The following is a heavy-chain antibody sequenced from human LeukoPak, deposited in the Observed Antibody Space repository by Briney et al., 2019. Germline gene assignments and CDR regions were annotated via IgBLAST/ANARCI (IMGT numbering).Heavy chain of an antibody. Sequence: GGSLRLSCAASGFTFSIYAMNWVRQAPGEGLEWVSSIGGSSTSLYYADSLKGRFTISRGNAKNSLYLQMNSLRAEDTAVYYCARDRESYSSSWGLTDYYYYYMDVWGKGTTVTVSS. J-gene: IGHJ6*03. CDR3: ARDRESYSSSWGLTDYYYYYMDV. CDR1: GFTFSIYA. D-gene: IGHD6-13*01. V-gene: IGHV3-21*01. CDR2: IGGSSTSL.